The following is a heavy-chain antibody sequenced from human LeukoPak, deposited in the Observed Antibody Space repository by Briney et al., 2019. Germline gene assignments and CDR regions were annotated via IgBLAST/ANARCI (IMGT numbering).Heavy chain of an antibody. CDR3: AGMNSSSWYGGGFDP. CDR1: GFTFSSYA. D-gene: IGHD6-13*01. V-gene: IGHV3-30*01. Sequence: GRSLRLSCAASGFTFSSYAMHWVRQAPGKGLEWVAVISYDGRNKYYGDSVKGRFTISRDNSKNTLYLQMNSLRAEDTAVYYCAGMNSSSWYGGGFDPWGQGTLVTVSS. CDR2: ISYDGRNK. J-gene: IGHJ5*02.